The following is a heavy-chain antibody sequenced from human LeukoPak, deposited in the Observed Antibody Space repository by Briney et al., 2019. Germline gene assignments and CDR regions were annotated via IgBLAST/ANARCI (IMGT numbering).Heavy chain of an antibody. CDR2: ISDSGGST. D-gene: IGHD3-10*02. Sequence: PGGSLRLSCAPSGFTFSNYAMSWVRQAPGKGLEWVSIISDSGGSTIYADSVKGRFTISRDNAKNSLYLKMNSLRAEDTAVYYCAELGITMIGGVWGKGTTVTISS. CDR3: AELGITMIGGV. J-gene: IGHJ6*04. V-gene: IGHV3-23*01. CDR1: GFTFSNYA.